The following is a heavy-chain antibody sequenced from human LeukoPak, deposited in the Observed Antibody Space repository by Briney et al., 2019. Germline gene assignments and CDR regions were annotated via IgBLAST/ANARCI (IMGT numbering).Heavy chain of an antibody. CDR1: GYTFTGYY. D-gene: IGHD3-22*01. CDR2: INPNSGGT. Sequence: ASVKVSCKASGYTFTGYYMHWVRRAPGQGLEWMGWINPNSGGTNYAQKFQGRVTMTRDTSISTAYMELSRLRSDDTAVYYCVDSSGYLGLPVYWGQGTLVTVSS. CDR3: VDSSGYLGLPVY. V-gene: IGHV1-2*02. J-gene: IGHJ4*02.